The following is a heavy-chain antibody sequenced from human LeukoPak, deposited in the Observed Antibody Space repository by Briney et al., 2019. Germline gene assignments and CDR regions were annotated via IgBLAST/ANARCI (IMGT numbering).Heavy chain of an antibody. CDR2: IYYDGSKK. J-gene: IGHJ4*02. CDR3: ARSLGETTFDW. Sequence: GGSLRLSCVASGFTFRNYGMHWIRQAPGKGLEWVSVIYYDGSKKYYADFVKGRFAISRDNFKNVVYLQMDSLRAEDTAFYYCARSLGETTFDWWGQGTLVTVPS. D-gene: IGHD3-16*01. V-gene: IGHV3-33*01. CDR1: GFTFRNYG.